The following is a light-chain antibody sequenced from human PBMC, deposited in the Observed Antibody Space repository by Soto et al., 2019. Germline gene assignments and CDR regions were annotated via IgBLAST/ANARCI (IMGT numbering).Light chain of an antibody. CDR3: QQYNNSTWT. Sequence: EIVVTHSPSTLSLSPGSRANLSCRASQSVSRSNLAWYQQKHGQAPRLLIYGASTRATGIPARLSGSGYGTEFTITISSLQSEDFAVYYCQQYNNSTWTFGQGTKVDIK. CDR1: QSVSRSN. V-gene: IGKV3-15*01. J-gene: IGKJ1*01. CDR2: GAS.